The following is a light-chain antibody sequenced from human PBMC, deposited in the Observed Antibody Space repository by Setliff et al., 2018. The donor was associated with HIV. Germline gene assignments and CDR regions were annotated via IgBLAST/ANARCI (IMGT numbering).Light chain of an antibody. CDR1: SSDVGGFDF. V-gene: IGLV2-14*01. CDR3: SSYSYSTTLV. CDR2: GVN. J-gene: IGLJ2*01. Sequence: QSVLTQPASVSGSPGQSITISCTGTSSDVGGFDFVSWYQQHPGKAPKLIIYGVNKRPSGVSDRFSGSKSANTASLTISGLQAEDEADYFCSSYSYSTTLVFGGGTKVTV.